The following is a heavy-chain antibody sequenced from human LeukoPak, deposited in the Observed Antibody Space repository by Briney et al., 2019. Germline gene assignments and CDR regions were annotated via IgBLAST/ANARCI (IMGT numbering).Heavy chain of an antibody. CDR1: GGPISSYY. CDR2: IYYSGST. D-gene: IGHD3-22*01. J-gene: IGHJ4*02. CDR3: ARGSAYYYDSSGYPTFDY. Sequence: SETLSLTCTVSGGPISSYYWSWIRQPPGQGLEGIGFIYYSGSTNYNTSLKSRVTISVDTSKNQFSLKLSSVTAADTAVYYCARGSAYYYDSSGYPTFDYWGQGTLVTVSS. V-gene: IGHV4-59*01.